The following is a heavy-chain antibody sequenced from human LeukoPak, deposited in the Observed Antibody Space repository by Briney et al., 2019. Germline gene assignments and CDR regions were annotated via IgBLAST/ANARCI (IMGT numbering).Heavy chain of an antibody. Sequence: SETLSFTCTVSGGSMSRSSYYLGWIRHPPRKCLEWIGSIYYSGSTYYNPSLKSRVTISVDTSKNQFSLKLSSVTAADTAVYYCARDRSGWYPVYFDYWGQGTLVTVSS. CDR3: ARDRSGWYPVYFDY. D-gene: IGHD6-19*01. CDR2: IYYSGST. J-gene: IGHJ4*02. CDR1: GGSMSRSSYY. V-gene: IGHV4-39*07.